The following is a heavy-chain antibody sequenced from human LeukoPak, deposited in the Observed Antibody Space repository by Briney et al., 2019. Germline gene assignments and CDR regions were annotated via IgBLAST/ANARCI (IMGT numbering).Heavy chain of an antibody. J-gene: IGHJ4*02. Sequence: ASVTVSCKASGYTFTSNYIHWVRQAPGQGLEWMGMIYPRDGSTSYAQKFQGRVAVTRDTSTSTVHMELSGLRSEDTAVYYCARDQEGFDYWGQGTLVTVSS. CDR1: GYTFTSNY. CDR2: IYPRDGST. V-gene: IGHV1-46*01. CDR3: ARDQEGFDY.